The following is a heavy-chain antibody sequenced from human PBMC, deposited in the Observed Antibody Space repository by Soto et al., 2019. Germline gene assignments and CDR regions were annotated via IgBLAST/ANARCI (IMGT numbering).Heavy chain of an antibody. CDR3: AREGAAPYYDSGMDV. J-gene: IGHJ6*02. CDR1: GGSISSGGYF. D-gene: IGHD6-6*01. Sequence: QVQLQESGPGLVKPSQTLSLTCTVSGGSISSGGYFWSWIRQHPGKGLEGIGVIYSSGSTYYNPPPKSRVTNTVDASKTPGSLKMRSGTAAGTAVYYWAREGAAPYYDSGMDVWGQGTTVTVSS. V-gene: IGHV4-31*03. CDR2: IYSSGST.